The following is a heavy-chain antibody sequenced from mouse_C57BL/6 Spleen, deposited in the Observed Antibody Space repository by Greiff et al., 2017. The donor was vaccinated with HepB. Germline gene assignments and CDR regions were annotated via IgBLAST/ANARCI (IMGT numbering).Heavy chain of an antibody. CDR3: ARRHYGSSWFAY. CDR2: IYPGDGDT. CDR1: GYAFSSSW. D-gene: IGHD1-1*01. Sequence: QVQLKESGPELVKPGASVKISCKASGYAFSSSWMNWVKQRPGKGLEWIGRIYPGDGDTNYNGKFKGKATLTADKSSSTAYMQLSSLTSEDSAVYFCARRHYGSSWFAYWGQGTLVTVSA. J-gene: IGHJ3*01. V-gene: IGHV1-82*01.